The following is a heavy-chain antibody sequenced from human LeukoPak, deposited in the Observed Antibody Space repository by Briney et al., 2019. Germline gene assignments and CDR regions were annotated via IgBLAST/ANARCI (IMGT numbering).Heavy chain of an antibody. J-gene: IGHJ4*02. CDR2: FYVGGAT. V-gene: IGHV3-53*01. CDR1: GFTFSSYN. CDR3: ARGDGYNFFDY. D-gene: IGHD5-24*01. Sequence: GGSLRLSCAASGFTFSSYNMNWVRQAPGKGLEWVSVFYVGGATYYADSVKGRFTISRDNSENTLYLQMKSLRAEDTAVYYCARGDGYNFFDYWGQGTLVTVSS.